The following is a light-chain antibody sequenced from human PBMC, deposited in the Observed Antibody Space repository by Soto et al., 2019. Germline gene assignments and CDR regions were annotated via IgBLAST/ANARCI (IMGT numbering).Light chain of an antibody. J-gene: IGKJ5*01. CDR3: KQYNNWPPIT. Sequence: EIVMTQSPATLSVSPGERATLSCRASQSVRSNLAWYQQKPGQAPRLLIYGASTRAPGIPARLSGSGSGTELTLTISSLQSEDFGVYYCKQYNNWPPITFGQGTRMEIK. V-gene: IGKV3-15*01. CDR1: QSVRSN. CDR2: GAS.